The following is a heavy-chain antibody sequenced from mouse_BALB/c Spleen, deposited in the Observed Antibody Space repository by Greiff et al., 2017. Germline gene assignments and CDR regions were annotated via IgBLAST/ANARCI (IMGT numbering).Heavy chain of an antibody. CDR2: INPYNDGT. J-gene: IGHJ4*01. V-gene: IGHV1-14*01. CDR1: GYTFTSYV. D-gene: IGHD1-1*01. CDR3: AREGVLRFYYAMDY. Sequence: VQLQQSGPELVKPGASVKMSCKASGYTFTSYVMHWVKQKPGQGLEWIGYINPYNDGTKYNEKFKGKATLTSDKSSSTAYMELSSLTSEDSAVYYCAREGVLRFYYAMDYWGQGTSVTVSS.